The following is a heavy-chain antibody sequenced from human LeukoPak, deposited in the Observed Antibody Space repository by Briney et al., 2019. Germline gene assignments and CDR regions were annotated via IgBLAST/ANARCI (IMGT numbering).Heavy chain of an antibody. CDR2: ISYDGSNK. V-gene: IGHV3-30*18. CDR3: AKALRPGGWYYVDY. J-gene: IGHJ4*02. CDR1: GFTFSSYG. D-gene: IGHD6-19*01. Sequence: PGGSLRLSCAASGFTFSSYGMHWVRQAPGKGLEWVAVISYDGSNKYYADSVKGRFTISRDNSKNTLYLQMNSLRAEDTAVYYCAKALRPGGWYYVDYWGQGTLVTVSS.